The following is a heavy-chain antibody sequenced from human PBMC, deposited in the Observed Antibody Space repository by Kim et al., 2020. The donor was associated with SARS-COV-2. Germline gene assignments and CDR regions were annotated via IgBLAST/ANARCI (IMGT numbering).Heavy chain of an antibody. J-gene: IGHJ5*02. CDR2: IRGDGSTT. CDR1: GFNFSDHW. Sequence: GDSLKISCTASGFNFSDHWMHWVRQAPGTGPVWVSCIRGDGSTTNYADSVRGRFTVSRDNARNTLYRQMNSLRVEDTAVYYCVSSPGPWGQGTLVTVSS. V-gene: IGHV3-74*01. D-gene: IGHD2-2*01. CDR3: VSSPGP.